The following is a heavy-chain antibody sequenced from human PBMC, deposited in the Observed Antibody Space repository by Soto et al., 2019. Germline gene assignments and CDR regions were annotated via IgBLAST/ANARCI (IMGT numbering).Heavy chain of an antibody. CDR2: INAGNGNT. CDR3: ARVHYYDSSGYYPNLDY. V-gene: IGHV1-3*01. D-gene: IGHD3-22*01. Sequence: GASVKVSCKASGYTFTTYAMHWVRQAPGQRLEWMGWINAGNGNTKYSQKFQGRVTITRDTSASTAYMELSSLRSEDTALYYCARVHYYDSSGYYPNLDYWGQGTLVTVSS. J-gene: IGHJ4*02. CDR1: GYTFTTYA.